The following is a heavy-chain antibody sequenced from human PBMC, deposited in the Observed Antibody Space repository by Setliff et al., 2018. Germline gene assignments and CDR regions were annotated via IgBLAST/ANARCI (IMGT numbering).Heavy chain of an antibody. CDR2: IYYSGST. Sequence: TLSLTCTVSGGSISSSSYYWGWIRQPPGKGLEWIGSIYYSGSTYYNPSLKSRVTISVDTSKNQFSLKLSSVTAADTAVYYCARGALEYQLRPFDYWGQGTLVTVSS. CDR1: GGSISSSSYY. CDR3: ARGALEYQLRPFDY. J-gene: IGHJ4*02. D-gene: IGHD2-2*01. V-gene: IGHV4-39*07.